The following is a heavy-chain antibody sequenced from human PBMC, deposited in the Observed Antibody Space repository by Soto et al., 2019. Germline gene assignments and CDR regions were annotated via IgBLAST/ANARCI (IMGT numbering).Heavy chain of an antibody. CDR2: INAGNGNT. D-gene: IGHD3-22*01. CDR3: ARXKNYYDSSGYYLLYYFDY. Sequence: ASVKVSCKASGYTFTSYAMHWVRQAPGQRLEWMGWINAGNGNTKYSQKFQGRVTITRDTSASTAYMELSSLRSEDTAVYYCARXKNYYDSSGYYLLYYFDYWGQGTLVTVS. V-gene: IGHV1-3*01. CDR1: GYTFTSYA. J-gene: IGHJ4*02.